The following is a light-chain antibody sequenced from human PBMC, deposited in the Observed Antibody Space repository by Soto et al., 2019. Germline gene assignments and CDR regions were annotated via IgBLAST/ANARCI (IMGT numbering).Light chain of an antibody. Sequence: EIVLTQSPATLSLSPGERATLSCRASQSVSSYLAWYQQNPGQASRLLIYDASNRATGIPSRVSGSGSGTEFTLTISSLEPEDFAVYYCQKRSNWPPWTFGQGTKVEIK. CDR1: QSVSSY. CDR3: QKRSNWPPWT. J-gene: IGKJ1*01. V-gene: IGKV3-11*01. CDR2: DAS.